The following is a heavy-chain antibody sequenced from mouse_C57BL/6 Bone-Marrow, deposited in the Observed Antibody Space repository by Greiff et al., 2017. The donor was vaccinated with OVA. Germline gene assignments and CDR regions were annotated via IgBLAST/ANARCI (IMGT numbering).Heavy chain of an antibody. Sequence: QVQLQQPGAELVKPGASVKLSCKASGYTFTSYWMQWVKQRPGQGLEWIGEIDPSDSYTNYNQKFKGKATLTVDTSSSTAYMQLSSLTSEDSAVYYCARGGLPLMMDYWGQGTSVTVSS. CDR1: GYTFTSYW. CDR2: IDPSDSYT. J-gene: IGHJ4*01. D-gene: IGHD3-1*01. CDR3: ARGGLPLMMDY. V-gene: IGHV1-50*01.